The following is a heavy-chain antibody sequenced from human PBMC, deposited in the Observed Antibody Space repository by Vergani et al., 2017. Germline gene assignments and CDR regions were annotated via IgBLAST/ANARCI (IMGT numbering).Heavy chain of an antibody. CDR1: GGSISSGGYY. V-gene: IGHV4-31*03. D-gene: IGHD3-9*01. CDR3: AGDGAHDIYYYGMDV. Sequence: QVQLQESGPGLVKPSQTLSLTCTVSGGSISSGGYYWSWIRQHPGKGLEWIGYIYYSGSTYYNPSLKSRVTISVDTSKNQFSLKLRSVTAADTAVYYCAGDGAHDIYYYGMDVWGQGTTVTVSS. J-gene: IGHJ6*02. CDR2: IYYSGST.